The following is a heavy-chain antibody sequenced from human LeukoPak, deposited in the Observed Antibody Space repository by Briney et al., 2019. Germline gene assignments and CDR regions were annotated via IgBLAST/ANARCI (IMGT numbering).Heavy chain of an antibody. CDR1: GFTFSSYW. Sequence: RGGSLRLSCAASGFTFSSYWMSWVRQTPGKGLEWVANINQDGSEKYYVDSVKGRFTISRDNAKDSLYLQMNSLRAEDTAVYYCAIYCSGGSCFRNWGQGTPVSVSS. V-gene: IGHV3-7*05. J-gene: IGHJ4*02. D-gene: IGHD2-15*01. CDR2: INQDGSEK. CDR3: AIYCSGGSCFRN.